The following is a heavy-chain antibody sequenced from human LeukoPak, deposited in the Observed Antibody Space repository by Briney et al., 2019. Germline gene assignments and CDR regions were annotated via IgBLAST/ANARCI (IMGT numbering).Heavy chain of an antibody. D-gene: IGHD2-2*01. Sequence: SQTLSLTCTVSGGSISSDRYYWSWMRQPAGKGLEWIGRIYTSGSTNYDPSLKSRVTISVDTSKNQFSLKLSSVTAADTAVYYCARSKGYCSSTSCFDGDYWGQGTLVTVSS. V-gene: IGHV4-61*02. CDR2: IYTSGST. CDR1: GGSISSDRYY. J-gene: IGHJ4*02. CDR3: ARSKGYCSSTSCFDGDY.